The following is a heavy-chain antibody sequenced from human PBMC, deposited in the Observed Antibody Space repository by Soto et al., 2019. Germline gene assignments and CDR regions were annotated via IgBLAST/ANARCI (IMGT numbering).Heavy chain of an antibody. CDR2: IGSSGSTT. Sequence: QPGGSLRLSCAASGFTFSSYSMNWVRQAPGKGLEWVSYIGSSGSTTHYADSVKGRVTVSRDNAKNSLYLQMNSLRDEDTAVYYCARPYNGRYYDPYEFWGQGTMVTVSS. CDR3: ARPYNGRYYDPYEF. V-gene: IGHV3-48*02. CDR1: GFTFSSYS. J-gene: IGHJ3*01. D-gene: IGHD1-26*01.